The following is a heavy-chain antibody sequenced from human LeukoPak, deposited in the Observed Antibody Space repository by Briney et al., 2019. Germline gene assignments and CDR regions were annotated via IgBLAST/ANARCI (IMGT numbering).Heavy chain of an antibody. V-gene: IGHV4-34*01. J-gene: IGHJ4*02. CDR3: ARQGTEVYYYDSSGYYGY. CDR2: INHSGST. CDR1: GGSFSGYY. Sequence: SSETLSLTCAVYGGSFSGYYWSWIRQPPGKGLGWIGEINHSGSTNYNPSLKSRVTISVDTSKNQFSLKLSSVTAADTAVYYCARQGTEVYYYDSSGYYGYWGQGTLVTVSS. D-gene: IGHD3-22*01.